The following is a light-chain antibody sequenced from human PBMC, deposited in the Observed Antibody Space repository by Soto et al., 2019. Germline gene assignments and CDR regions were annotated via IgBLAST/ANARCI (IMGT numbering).Light chain of an antibody. CDR2: GAS. CDR1: ESISSK. Sequence: EIVMTQSPATLSVSPGERATLSCRASESISSKLAWYQQKAGQAPRVLIYGASTRANGIPVRFSGSGSGTEFTLTISSLQSEDFAVYYCQQYNYWPITFGGGTKVEIK. CDR3: QQYNYWPIT. J-gene: IGKJ4*01. V-gene: IGKV3-15*01.